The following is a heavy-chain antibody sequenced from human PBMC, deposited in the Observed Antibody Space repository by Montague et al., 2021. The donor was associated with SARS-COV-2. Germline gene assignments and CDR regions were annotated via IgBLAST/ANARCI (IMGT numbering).Heavy chain of an antibody. CDR2: IFPSGTT. Sequence: SETLSLTCTVSGVSITSNYWTWIRQSATKGLEFLGRIFPSGTTTYNSSLKGRLTISLDSAKNEFYLRLTSVTAADTAVYFCARDSYSSAAGIHTWGQGTLVTVSS. J-gene: IGHJ5*02. CDR1: GVSITSNY. V-gene: IGHV4-4*07. CDR3: ARDSYSSAAGIHT. D-gene: IGHD6-13*01.